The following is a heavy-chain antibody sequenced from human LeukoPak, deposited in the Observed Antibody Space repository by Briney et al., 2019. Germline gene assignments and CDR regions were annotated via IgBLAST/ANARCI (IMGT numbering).Heavy chain of an antibody. CDR1: GGSISSYF. Sequence: SKTLSRTFTVSGGSISSYFWTWIRQPPGKGLEWIGYIYYSGSTNYNPSLKSRVTISVDTSKNQFSLKLSSVTAADTAVYYCVREILYCSGGSCYRGPFDNWGQGTLVTVSA. CDR3: VREILYCSGGSCYRGPFDN. CDR2: IYYSGST. J-gene: IGHJ4*02. D-gene: IGHD2-15*01. V-gene: IGHV4-59*01.